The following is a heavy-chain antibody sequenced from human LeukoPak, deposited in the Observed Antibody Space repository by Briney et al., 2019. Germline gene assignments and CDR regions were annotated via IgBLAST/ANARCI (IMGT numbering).Heavy chain of an antibody. J-gene: IGHJ3*02. D-gene: IGHD5-12*01. Sequence: PSETLSLTCAVYGGPFNDYYWNWLRQPPGKGLGWIGEINHSGSTNYHPSYKSRVTISLDTSQNHFSLKLTSVTAADTAVYYCARSGRDVGFAFDIWGQGTLVTISS. V-gene: IGHV4-34*01. CDR2: INHSGST. CDR3: ARSGRDVGFAFDI. CDR1: GGPFNDYY.